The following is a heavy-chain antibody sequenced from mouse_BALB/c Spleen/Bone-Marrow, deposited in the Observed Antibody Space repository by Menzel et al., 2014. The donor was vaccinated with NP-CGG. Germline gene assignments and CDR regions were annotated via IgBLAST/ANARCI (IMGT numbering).Heavy chain of an antibody. CDR1: GFVFSRYW. CDR2: INPHSSTI. J-gene: IGHJ1*01. CDR3: ARLNYYGNLFV. Sequence: EVKLLESGGGLVQPGGSLKLSCAASGFVFSRYWMSWVRQAPGKGLEWIGEINPHSSTINYTPSLKDKFIISRDNAKNTLYLQMSKVRSEDTALYYCARLNYYGNLFVWGAGTTVTVSS. D-gene: IGHD1-1*01. V-gene: IGHV4-1*02.